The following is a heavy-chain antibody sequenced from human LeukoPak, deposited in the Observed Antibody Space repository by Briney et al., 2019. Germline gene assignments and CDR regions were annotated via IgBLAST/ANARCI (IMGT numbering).Heavy chain of an antibody. CDR1: GGSISTYF. Sequence: PSETLSLTCTVSGGSISTYFWSWIRQPPGKGLEWIGYIYNSGSTNYNPSLKSRVTISVDTSKNQFSLKLSSVTAADTAVYYCARENSNSWYLDYWGQGTLVTVSS. V-gene: IGHV4-59*01. CDR3: ARENSNSWYLDY. D-gene: IGHD6-13*01. J-gene: IGHJ4*02. CDR2: IYNSGST.